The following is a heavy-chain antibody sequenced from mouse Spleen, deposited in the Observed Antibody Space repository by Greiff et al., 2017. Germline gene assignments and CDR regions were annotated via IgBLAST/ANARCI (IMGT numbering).Heavy chain of an antibody. CDR1: GYTFTSYW. D-gene: IGHD1-1*01. CDR2: IDPNSGGT. V-gene: IGHV1-72*01. J-gene: IGHJ4*01. Sequence: VQLQQSGAELVKPGASVKLSCKASGYTFTSYWKHWVKQRPGRGLEWIGRIDPNSGGTKYNEKFKSKATLTVDKPSSTAYMQLSSLTSEDSAVYYCARGLITTVVATGNYYAMDYWGQGTSVTVSS. CDR3: ARGLITTVVATGNYYAMDY.